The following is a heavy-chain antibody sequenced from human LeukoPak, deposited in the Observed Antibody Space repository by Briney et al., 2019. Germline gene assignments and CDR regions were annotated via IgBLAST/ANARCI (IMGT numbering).Heavy chain of an antibody. CDR2: ISSSSSYI. V-gene: IGHV3-21*01. Sequence: PGGSLRLSCATSGFTFSSYEMNWVRQAPGKGLEWVSSISSSSSYIYYADSVKGRFTISRDNAKNSLYLQMNSLRAEDTAVYYCARDGEYSSSSRVYYFDYWGQGTLVTVSS. CDR3: ARDGEYSSSSRVYYFDY. D-gene: IGHD6-6*01. CDR1: GFTFSSYE. J-gene: IGHJ4*02.